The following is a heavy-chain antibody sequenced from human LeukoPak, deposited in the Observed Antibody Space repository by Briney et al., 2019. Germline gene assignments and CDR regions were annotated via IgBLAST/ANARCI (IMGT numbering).Heavy chain of an antibody. CDR3: ARDRHSHFSTAMAL. J-gene: IGHJ4*02. CDR2: ISSTSTYI. CDR1: GFTFSSYN. V-gene: IGHV3-21*01. D-gene: IGHD5-18*01. Sequence: PGGSLRLSCAASGFTFSSYNMNWVRQAPGTGLEWVSSISSTSTYIYYADSVKGRFTISRDNAKNSLYLQINSLRAEDTAVYYCARDRHSHFSTAMALWGQGTLVTVSS.